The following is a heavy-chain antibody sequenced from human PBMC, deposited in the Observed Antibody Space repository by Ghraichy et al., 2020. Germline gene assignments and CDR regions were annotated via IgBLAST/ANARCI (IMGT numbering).Heavy chain of an antibody. V-gene: IGHV3-30*03. CDR3: ARNLVAGHWYFDL. J-gene: IGHJ2*01. CDR2: ISKDGSEK. D-gene: IGHD6-19*01. Sequence: LRLSCSSSGFSFSSYGMHWVRQAPVKGLEWVAAISKDGSEKFYEDSGKGRFSISRDNSKNTLYLQMNSLRTEDTAVYYCARNLVAGHWYFDLWGRGTLVTVSS. CDR1: GFSFSSYG.